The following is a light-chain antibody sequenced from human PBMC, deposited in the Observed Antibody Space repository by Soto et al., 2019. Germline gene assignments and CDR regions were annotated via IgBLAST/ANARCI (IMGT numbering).Light chain of an antibody. CDR2: KAS. V-gene: IGKV1-5*03. Sequence: DIQMTQSPSTLSASVGDRVTITCRASQTISDWLAWYQHKPGKAHKLLIYKASTLESGVPSRFSGSGSGTEFTLTISSLQPDDFASYYCQQYYNYCTFGQGTKVEIK. CDR1: QTISDW. CDR3: QQYYNYCT. J-gene: IGKJ1*01.